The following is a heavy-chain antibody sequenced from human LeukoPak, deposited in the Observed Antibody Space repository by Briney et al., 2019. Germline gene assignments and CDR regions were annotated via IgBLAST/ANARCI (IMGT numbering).Heavy chain of an antibody. D-gene: IGHD5-12*01. CDR2: ISAYNGNT. CDR1: GYTFTSYG. V-gene: IGHV1-18*01. Sequence: GASVKVSCKASGYTFTSYGINRVRQAPGQGLEWMGWISAYNGNTNYAQKLQGRVTMTTDTSTSTAYMELRSLRSDDTAVYYWARDDALVGTGSFDYWGQGTLVTVSS. CDR3: ARDDALVGTGSFDY. J-gene: IGHJ4*02.